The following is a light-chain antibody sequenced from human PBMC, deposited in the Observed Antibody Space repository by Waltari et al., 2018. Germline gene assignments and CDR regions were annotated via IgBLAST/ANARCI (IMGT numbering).Light chain of an antibody. CDR2: ESS. CDR3: QQRSNWPSGT. V-gene: IGKV3-11*01. J-gene: IGKJ3*01. Sequence: EIVLTQSPATLSLSPGERATLSCRASQSVRSYLAWYQQKPGQAPRLLIYESSNRATGIPARFSGSGSGTDFTLTISNLEPEDFAVYYCQQRSNWPSGTFGPGTKVDIK. CDR1: QSVRSY.